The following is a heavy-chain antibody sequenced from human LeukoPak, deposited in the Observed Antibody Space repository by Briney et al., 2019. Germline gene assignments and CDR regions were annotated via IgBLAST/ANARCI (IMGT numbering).Heavy chain of an antibody. Sequence: GGSLRLSCAVSGFTFSNYVMSWVRQAPGKGLEWVSGIIGSGDITYYADSVKGRFTISRDNSKNTLYPQMSTLRADDTGVYYCARAARGYHYWGQGTLVTVSS. D-gene: IGHD5-12*01. V-gene: IGHV3-23*01. CDR3: ARAARGYHY. CDR1: GFTFSNYV. J-gene: IGHJ4*02. CDR2: IIGSGDIT.